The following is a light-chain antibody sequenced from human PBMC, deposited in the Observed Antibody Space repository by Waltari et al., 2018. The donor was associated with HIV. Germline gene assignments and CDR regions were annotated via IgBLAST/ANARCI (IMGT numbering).Light chain of an antibody. CDR3: QQRSNWLT. V-gene: IGKV3-11*01. CDR2: DAS. Sequence: EIVLTQSPATLSLSPGERATLSCRASQSVSSYLAWYQQKPGQAPRLFIYDASNRATGIPARFSGSGSGTDFTLTISSLEPEDVAVYYCQQRSNWLTFGGGTKVEIK. CDR1: QSVSSY. J-gene: IGKJ4*01.